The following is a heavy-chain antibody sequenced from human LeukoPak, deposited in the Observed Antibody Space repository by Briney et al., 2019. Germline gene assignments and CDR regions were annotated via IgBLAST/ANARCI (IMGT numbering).Heavy chain of an antibody. CDR2: IYYSGST. V-gene: IGHV4-30-4*08. Sequence: SQTLSLTCTVSGGSISSGGYYWSWIRQHPGKGLEWIGYIYYSGSTYYNPSLKSRVTISVDTSKNQFSLKLSSVTAADTAVYYCAREKIQLMNYFDYWGQGTLVTVSS. J-gene: IGHJ4*02. CDR3: AREKIQLMNYFDY. D-gene: IGHD5-18*01. CDR1: GGSISSGGYY.